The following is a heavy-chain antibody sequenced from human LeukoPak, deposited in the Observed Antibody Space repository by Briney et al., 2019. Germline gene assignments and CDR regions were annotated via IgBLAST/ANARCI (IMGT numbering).Heavy chain of an antibody. D-gene: IGHD3-3*01. CDR1: GYSFGNRW. CDR2: IYPDDSDT. J-gene: IGHJ6*03. Sequence: GESLKISCKGSGYSFGNRWIGWVRQMPGKGLEWMGIIYPDDSDTIYSPSFEGQVTISADKSISTAYLQWSSLKASDTAMYYCARHNYDFWSGYRATYYYYYMDVWGKGTTVTVSS. CDR3: ARHNYDFWSGYRATYYYYYMDV. V-gene: IGHV5-51*01.